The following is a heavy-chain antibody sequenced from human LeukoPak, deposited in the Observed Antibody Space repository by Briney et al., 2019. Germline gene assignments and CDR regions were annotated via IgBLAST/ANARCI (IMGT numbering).Heavy chain of an antibody. CDR3: ARGTVTTGNWFDP. CDR2: ISSSSSYI. CDR1: GFTFSSYS. D-gene: IGHD4-17*01. J-gene: IGHJ5*02. Sequence: PGGSLRLSCAASGFTFSSYSMNWVHQAPGKGLEWVSSISSSSSYIYYAGSVKGRFTISRDNAKNSLYLQMNSLRAENTAVYYCARGTVTTGNWFDPWGQGTLVTVSS. V-gene: IGHV3-21*01.